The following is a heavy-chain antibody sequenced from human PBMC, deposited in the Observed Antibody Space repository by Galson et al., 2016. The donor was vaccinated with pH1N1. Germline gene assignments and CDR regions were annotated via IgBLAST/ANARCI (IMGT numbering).Heavy chain of an antibody. D-gene: IGHD5-18*01. CDR3: ARGFRGGYNYALFDH. CDR1: GGTFSPYA. J-gene: IGHJ4*02. V-gene: IGHV1-69*06. Sequence: SVKVSCKASGGTFSPYAINWVRQAPGQGLEWMGGIIPIFATANYAQKFQGRVTITADRLTTTLYMNLSSLGFDDTAVYYCARGFRGGYNYALFDHWGQGILVTVSS. CDR2: IIPIFATA.